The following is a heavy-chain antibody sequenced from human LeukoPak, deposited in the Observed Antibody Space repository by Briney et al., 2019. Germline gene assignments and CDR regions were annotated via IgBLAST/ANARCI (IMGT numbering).Heavy chain of an antibody. CDR1: GYTFTAYY. J-gene: IGHJ5*02. D-gene: IGHD6-6*01. Sequence: ASVKVSCKASGYTFTAYYMHWVRQAPGQGLEWMGWINPNSDGTNYAQKFQGKVTMTRDTSISTAYMELSRLRSDDTAVYYCARDLSFYSSSSGYVHWFDPWGQGTLVTVSS. CDR2: INPNSDGT. CDR3: ARDLSFYSSSSGYVHWFDP. V-gene: IGHV1-2*02.